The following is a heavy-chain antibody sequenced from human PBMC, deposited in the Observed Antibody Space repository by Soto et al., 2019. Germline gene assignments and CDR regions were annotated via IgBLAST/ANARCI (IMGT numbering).Heavy chain of an antibody. J-gene: IGHJ4*02. Sequence: PSETLSLTCTVSVGSISTDDYYWSWIRQHPGKGLEWIGYVYYSGITYYDPSLKSRVTMSVDTSNNHFSLNLSSVTAADTAVYFCAKGRAGYNYYWGQGTLVTVSS. CDR1: VGSISTDDYY. CDR3: AKGRAGYNYY. CDR2: VYYSGIT. V-gene: IGHV4-31*03. D-gene: IGHD5-12*01.